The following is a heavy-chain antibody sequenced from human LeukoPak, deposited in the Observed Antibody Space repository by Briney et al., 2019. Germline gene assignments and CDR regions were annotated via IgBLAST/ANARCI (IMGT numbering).Heavy chain of an antibody. Sequence: ASVKVSCKASGYTFTGYYMHWVRQAPGQGLEWMGWINPNSSGTNYAQKFQGRVTMTRDTSISTAYMELSRLRSDDTAVYYCARDYDILTGLWKYYFDYWGQGTLVTVSS. CDR1: GYTFTGYY. CDR2: INPNSSGT. J-gene: IGHJ4*02. D-gene: IGHD3-9*01. CDR3: ARDYDILTGLWKYYFDY. V-gene: IGHV1-2*02.